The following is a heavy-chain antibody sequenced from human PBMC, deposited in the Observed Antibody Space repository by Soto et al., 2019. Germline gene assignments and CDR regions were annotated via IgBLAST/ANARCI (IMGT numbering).Heavy chain of an antibody. CDR3: ASKAACGGDCYAVDS. D-gene: IGHD2-21*02. CDR1: GGIFSSNT. CDR2: IIPPFGTA. V-gene: IGHV1-69*06. J-gene: IGHJ4*02. Sequence: QVYLVQSGAEVKKPGSSVKISCKASGGIFSSNTINWVRQAAGQGLEWMGGIIPPFGTANYAEKFQGRVTITADKSTKTEYMELTSLRSEDTAVYYCASKAACGGDCYAVDSWGQGTLVTVSS.